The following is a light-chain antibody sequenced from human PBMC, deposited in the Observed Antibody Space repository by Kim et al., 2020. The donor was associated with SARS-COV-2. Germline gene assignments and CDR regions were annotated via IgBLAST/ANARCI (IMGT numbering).Light chain of an antibody. CDR2: GAS. Sequence: AGDRVTITCQASQDINNHLNWYQQKPRKAPNLLIYGASDLERGVPSRFSGSGSGTDFTFTISGLQPEDIGTYYCQHYNDLPWTFGQGTKVDIK. CDR3: QHYNDLPWT. CDR1: QDINNH. V-gene: IGKV1-33*01. J-gene: IGKJ1*01.